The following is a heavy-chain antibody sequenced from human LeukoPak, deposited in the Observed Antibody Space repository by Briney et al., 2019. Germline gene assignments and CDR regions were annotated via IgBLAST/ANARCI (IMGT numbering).Heavy chain of an antibody. D-gene: IGHD1-1*01. V-gene: IGHV4-59*01. J-gene: IGHJ4*02. Sequence: KSSETLSPTCTVSGGSISTYYWSWIRQPPGKGLEWIGYIYYTGNTNYNPSLKSRVTISVDPPENQFSLRLGSVTAADTAIYYCARDGTSGFDYWGQGTLVTVSS. CDR2: IYYTGNT. CDR1: GGSISTYY. CDR3: ARDGTSGFDY.